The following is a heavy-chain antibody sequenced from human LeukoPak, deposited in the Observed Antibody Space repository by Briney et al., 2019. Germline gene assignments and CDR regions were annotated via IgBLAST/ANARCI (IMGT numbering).Heavy chain of an antibody. D-gene: IGHD6-19*01. Sequence: LTGGSLRLSCAAAGFTFSNYGMCWVRQPPGKGLEWVSCKGNSAGDTFYAESVRGRFTISRDNSRNTLFLEMNSLRVEDTAIYYCAKRGGESGGWGFFDYWGPGALVTVSS. CDR3: AKRGGESGGWGFFDY. CDR2: KGNSAGDT. CDR1: GFTFSNYG. J-gene: IGHJ4*02. V-gene: IGHV3-23*01.